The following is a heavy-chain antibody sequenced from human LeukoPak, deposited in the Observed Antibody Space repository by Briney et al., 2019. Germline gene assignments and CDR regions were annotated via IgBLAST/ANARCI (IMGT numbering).Heavy chain of an antibody. Sequence: GASVKVSCKVSGYTLTELSMHWVRQAPGKGLEWMGGFDPEDGETINAQKFQGRVTMTEDTSTDTAYMELSSLRSEATAVYYCATDGDRYGYELDYWGQGTLVTVSS. V-gene: IGHV1-24*01. J-gene: IGHJ4*02. CDR2: FDPEDGET. D-gene: IGHD5-18*01. CDR1: GYTLTELS. CDR3: ATDGDRYGYELDY.